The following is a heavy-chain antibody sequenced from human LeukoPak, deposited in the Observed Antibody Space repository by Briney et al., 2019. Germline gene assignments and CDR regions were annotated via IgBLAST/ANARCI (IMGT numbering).Heavy chain of an antibody. CDR2: IIPIFGTA. Sequence: ASVKVSCKASGGTFSSYAISWVRQAPGQGLERMGGIIPIFGTANYAQKFQGRVTITADESTSTAYMELSSLRSEDTAVYYCATTRAYYYDSSGYYPYYFDYWGQGTLVTVSS. D-gene: IGHD3-22*01. J-gene: IGHJ4*02. V-gene: IGHV1-69*13. CDR3: ATTRAYYYDSSGYYPYYFDY. CDR1: GGTFSSYA.